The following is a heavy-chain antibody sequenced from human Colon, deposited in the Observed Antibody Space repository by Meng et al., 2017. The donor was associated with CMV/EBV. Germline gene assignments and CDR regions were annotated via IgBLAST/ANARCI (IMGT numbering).Heavy chain of an antibody. D-gene: IGHD3-22*01. J-gene: IGHJ4*02. CDR1: CCTIYNSXXX. CDR3: ARESTGSGYYQNHYFDS. CDR2: IHYSGTT. V-gene: IGHV4-39*07. Sequence: LHELSLEXVNPXETPSAHYMXXCCTIYNSXXXWGGIRQPPGKWRACIGPIHYSGTTYYNPSFKRQVTISVDTSEIQFSLMLNSVTAADTAVYYCARESTGSGYYQNHYFDSWGQGTLVTVSS.